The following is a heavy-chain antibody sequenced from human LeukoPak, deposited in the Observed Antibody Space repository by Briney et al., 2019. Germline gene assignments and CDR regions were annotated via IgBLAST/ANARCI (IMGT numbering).Heavy chain of an antibody. J-gene: IGHJ4*02. CDR3: AREPRGTYCGGDCYSAHFDY. CDR1: GFTFSSYS. CDR2: ISSSSSYI. Sequence: PGGSLRLSCAASGFTFSSYSMNWVRQAPGKGLEWVSSISSSSSYIYYADSVKGRFTISRDNAKNSLYLQMNSLRAEDTAVYYCAREPRGTYCGGDCYSAHFDYWGQGTLVTVSS. D-gene: IGHD2-21*02. V-gene: IGHV3-21*01.